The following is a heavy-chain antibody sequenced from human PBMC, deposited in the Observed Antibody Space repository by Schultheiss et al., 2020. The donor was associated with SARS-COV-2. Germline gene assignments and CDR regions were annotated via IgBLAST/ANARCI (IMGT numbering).Heavy chain of an antibody. J-gene: IGHJ3*01. CDR3: AKGAVAGDDAFDL. CDR2: ISGSGGST. CDR1: GFTFSSYA. Sequence: GGSLRLSCAASGFTFSSYAMSWVRQAPGKGLEWVSAISGSGGSTYYADSVKGRFTMSRDNSRNTLYLQMHILRPEDTAVYYCAKGAVAGDDAFDLWGQGTLVTVSS. V-gene: IGHV3-23*01. D-gene: IGHD6-19*01.